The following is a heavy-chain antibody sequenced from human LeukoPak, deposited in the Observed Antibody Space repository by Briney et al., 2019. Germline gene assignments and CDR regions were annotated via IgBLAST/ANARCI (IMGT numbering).Heavy chain of an antibody. CDR2: ISSSSSYI. CDR3: VSEGYNYYGMDV. V-gene: IGHV3-21*01. J-gene: IGHJ6*02. CDR1: GFTFSSYS. Sequence: PGGSLRLSCTASGFTFSSYSMNWVRQAPGKGLEWVSSISSSSSYIYYADSVKGRFTISRDNAKNSLYLQMNSLRAEDTAVYYCVSEGYNYYGMDVWGQGTTVTVSS.